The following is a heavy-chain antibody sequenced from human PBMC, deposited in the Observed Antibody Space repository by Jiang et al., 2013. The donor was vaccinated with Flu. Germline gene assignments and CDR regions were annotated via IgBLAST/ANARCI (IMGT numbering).Heavy chain of an antibody. V-gene: IGHV5-10-1*01. Sequence: GAEVKKPGESLRISCKGSGYSFTSYWITWVRQMPGKGLEWMGRLILVTLIPTSPSFQGHVTISADESISTAYLQWSSLKASDTAMYYCARLGHYYGSGSYYKPIDYWGQGTLVTVSS. D-gene: IGHD3-10*01. J-gene: IGHJ4*02. CDR2: LILVTLIP. CDR3: ARLGHYYGSGSYYKPIDY. CDR1: GYSFTSYW.